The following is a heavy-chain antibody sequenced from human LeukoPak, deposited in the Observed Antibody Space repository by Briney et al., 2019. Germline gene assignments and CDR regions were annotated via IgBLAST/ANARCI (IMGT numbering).Heavy chain of an antibody. V-gene: IGHV3-23*01. CDR2: ISGSGGSA. CDR1: GFTVSSNY. D-gene: IGHD5-18*01. Sequence: PGGSLRLSCAASGFTVSSNYMSWVRQAPGKGLEWVSAISGSGGSAYYADSVKGRFTISRDNSKNTLYLQMNSLRAEDTAVYYCAKEWGYSFDYWGQGTLVTVSS. CDR3: AKEWGYSFDY. J-gene: IGHJ4*02.